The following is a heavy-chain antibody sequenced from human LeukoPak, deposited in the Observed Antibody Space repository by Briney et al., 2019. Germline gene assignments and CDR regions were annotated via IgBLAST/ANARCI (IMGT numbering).Heavy chain of an antibody. CDR1: GGSFSGYY. CDR3: ARGVGATYGDY. J-gene: IGHJ4*02. CDR2: INHSGST. D-gene: IGHD1-26*01. V-gene: IGHV4-34*01. Sequence: SETLSLTCAVYGGSFSGYYWSWIRQPPGKGLEWIGEINHSGSTNYNPSLKSRVTISVDTSKNQFSLKLSSVTAADTAVYYCARGVGATYGDYWGQGTLVTVSS.